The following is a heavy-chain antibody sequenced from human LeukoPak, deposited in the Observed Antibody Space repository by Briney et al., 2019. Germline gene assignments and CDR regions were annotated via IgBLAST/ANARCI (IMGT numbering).Heavy chain of an antibody. CDR1: GFTLTNDF. D-gene: IGHD3-10*01. Sequence: GGSLRLSCAASGFTLTNDFMTWVRQAPGKGLEWVGRIKSEIEGGTTDHAASVKGRFAISRDESTNTLFLQMNNLRNEDTAVYYCALAWFGESRDGLDIWGRGSMVVVSS. J-gene: IGHJ3*02. V-gene: IGHV3-15*01. CDR3: ALAWFGESRDGLDI. CDR2: IKSEIEGGTT.